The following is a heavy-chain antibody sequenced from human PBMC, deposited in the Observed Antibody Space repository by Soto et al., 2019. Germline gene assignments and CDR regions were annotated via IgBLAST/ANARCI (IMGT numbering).Heavy chain of an antibody. J-gene: IGHJ4*02. V-gene: IGHV2-70*01. CDR1: GFSLSTSGMC. CDR2: IDWDDDK. CDR3: ARIVDGRDYYDSSGSSGYYFDY. Sequence: SGPTLVNPTQTLTLTCTFSGFSLSTSGMCVSWIRQPPGKALEWLAPIDWDDDKYYSTSLKTRLTISKDTSKNQVVLTMTNMDPVDTATYYCARIVDGRDYYDSSGSSGYYFDYWGQGTLVTVSS. D-gene: IGHD3-22*01.